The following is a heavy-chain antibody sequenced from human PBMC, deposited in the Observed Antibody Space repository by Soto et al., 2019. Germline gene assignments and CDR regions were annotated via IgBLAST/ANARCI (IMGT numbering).Heavy chain of an antibody. CDR1: GGSITSGSNF. D-gene: IGHD4-4*01. CDR2: IYYSGST. V-gene: IGHV4-31*02. CDR3: ARVYSRYYFDS. Sequence: SETLSVTRSVSGGSITSGSNFWSWIRQHPGRGLEWIGYIYYSGSTYYNPSLKSRVTISVDTSKNQFSLNLNSVTAADTAVYFCARVYSRYYFDSWGQGTQVTVSS. J-gene: IGHJ4*02.